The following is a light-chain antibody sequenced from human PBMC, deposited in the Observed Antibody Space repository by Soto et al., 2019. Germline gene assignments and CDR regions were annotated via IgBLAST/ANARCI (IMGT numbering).Light chain of an antibody. CDR2: GAS. CDR3: QQYHNWPLIT. J-gene: IGKJ5*01. V-gene: IGKV3-15*01. CDR1: QSVSRS. Sequence: EIVMTQSPATMSVSPGERATLSCRASQSVSRSLAWYQQKPGQAPRLLIYGASTRATGIPARFSGSGSGTEFTLTISSRQSEDFAVYYCQQYHNWPLITFGQGTRLEIK.